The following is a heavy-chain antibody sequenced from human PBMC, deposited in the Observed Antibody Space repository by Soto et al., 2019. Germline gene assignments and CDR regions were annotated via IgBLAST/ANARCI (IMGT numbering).Heavy chain of an antibody. CDR1: GFTFSSYA. D-gene: IGHD3-9*01. J-gene: IGHJ6*02. V-gene: IGHV3-23*01. CDR3: AKERYYDILTGPENYYYYYGMDV. CDR2: ITGSGGYT. Sequence: VQLLESGGGLVQPGGSLRLSCAASGFTFSSYAMSWVRQAPGKGLEWVSDITGSGGYTFYADSVTGRFTISRDNSKNTLYLQMSSLRAEDTAVYYCAKERYYDILTGPENYYYYYGMDVWGQGTTVTVSS.